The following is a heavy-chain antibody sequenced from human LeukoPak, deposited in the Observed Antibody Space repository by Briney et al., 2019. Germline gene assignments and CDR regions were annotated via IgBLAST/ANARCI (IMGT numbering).Heavy chain of an antibody. CDR2: IYHSGST. CDR3: ATNSIRYCGGGSCYQVSDY. J-gene: IGHJ4*02. V-gene: IGHV4-4*02. D-gene: IGHD2-15*01. CDR1: GGSISSNNW. Sequence: SETLSLTCAVSGGSISSNNWWSWVRQPPGKGLEWIGEIYHSGSTNYNPSLKSRVTISVDKSKKQFSLKLSSVTAADTAVYYCATNSIRYCGGGSCYQVSDYWGQGTLVTVSS.